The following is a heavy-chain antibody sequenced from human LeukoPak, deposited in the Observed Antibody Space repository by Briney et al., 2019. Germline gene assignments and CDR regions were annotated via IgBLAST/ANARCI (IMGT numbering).Heavy chain of an antibody. CDR1: GGSVSSSSYY. CDR2: IYYSGTT. J-gene: IGHJ3*02. V-gene: IGHV4-39*01. CDR3: ARHTGAHRGAFDI. Sequence: SETLSLTCTVSGGSVSSSSYYWGWIRQPPGKGLEWIGSIYYSGTTYYNPSLKSRVTISVDTSKNQFSLKLRSVTAADTAVYYCARHTGAHRGAFDIWGQGTMVTVSS. D-gene: IGHD3-16*02.